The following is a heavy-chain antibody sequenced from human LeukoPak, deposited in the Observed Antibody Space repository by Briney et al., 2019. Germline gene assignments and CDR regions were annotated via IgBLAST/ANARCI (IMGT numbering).Heavy chain of an antibody. J-gene: IGHJ3*02. CDR3: ARGVVGGHDAFDI. Sequence: GGSLRLSCAASGFTFSDYNMRWIRQAPGKGPEWVSVIYGGGSTYYADSVKGRFSISRDNSQNTLYLQMNSLRDEDTAVYYCARGVVGGHDAFDIWGQGTMVTVSS. CDR1: GFTFSDYN. D-gene: IGHD1-26*01. V-gene: IGHV3-53*01. CDR2: IYGGGST.